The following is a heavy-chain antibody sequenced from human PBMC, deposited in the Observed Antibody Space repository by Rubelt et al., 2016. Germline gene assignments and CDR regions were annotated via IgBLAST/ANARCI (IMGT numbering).Heavy chain of an antibody. CDR2: INPNSGGT. D-gene: IGHD3-3*01. V-gene: IGHV1-2*02. J-gene: IGHJ5*02. Sequence: GAEVKKPGASVKVSCKASGYTFTGYYMHCVRQAPGQGLAWMGWINPNSGGTNYAQKFQGRVTMTRDTSISTAYMELSRLRSDDTAGYYCAREMPQGAALRVVEWDGGWFDPWGQGTLVTVSS. CDR3: AREMPQGAALRVVEWDGGWFDP. CDR1: GYTFTGYY.